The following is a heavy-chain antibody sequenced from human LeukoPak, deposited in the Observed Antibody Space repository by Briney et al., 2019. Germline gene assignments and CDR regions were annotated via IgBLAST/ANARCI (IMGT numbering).Heavy chain of an antibody. J-gene: IGHJ6*03. CDR3: AGQTSSWYVHYYYYMDV. CDR2: IYPGDSDT. Sequence: GESLKISCKGSGYSFTSYWIGWVRQMPGKGLEWMGIIYPGDSDTRYSPSFQGQVTISADKSISTAYLQWSSLKASDTAMYYCAGQTSSWYVHYYYYMDVWGKGTTVTVSS. CDR1: GYSFTSYW. V-gene: IGHV5-51*01. D-gene: IGHD6-13*01.